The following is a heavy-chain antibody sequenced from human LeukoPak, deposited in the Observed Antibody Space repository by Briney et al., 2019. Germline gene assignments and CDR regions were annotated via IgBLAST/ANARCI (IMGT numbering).Heavy chain of an antibody. CDR1: GFTFSSYS. CDR3: ARDASGSYSSGYDY. Sequence: PGGSLRLSCAASGFTFSSYSMNWVRQAPGKGLEWVSSISSSSSYIYYADSVKGRFTISRDNAKNTLYLQMNSLRAEDTAVYYCARDASGSYSSGYDYWGQGTLVTVSS. CDR2: ISSSSSYI. J-gene: IGHJ4*02. D-gene: IGHD1-26*01. V-gene: IGHV3-21*01.